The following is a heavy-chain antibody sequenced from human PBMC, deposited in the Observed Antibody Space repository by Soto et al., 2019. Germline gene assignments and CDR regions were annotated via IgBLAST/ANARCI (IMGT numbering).Heavy chain of an antibody. CDR3: ARGSSGYYIT. V-gene: IGHV4-59*01. D-gene: IGHD3-22*01. CDR1: GGSISSYY. Sequence: QVQLQESGPGLVKPSETLSLTCTVSGGSISSYYWSWIRQPPGKGLEWIGYIYYSGSTNYNPSLKSRVTISVDTSKNQFSLKLSSVTAADTAVYYCARGSSGYYITWGQGTLVTVSS. CDR2: IYYSGST. J-gene: IGHJ4*02.